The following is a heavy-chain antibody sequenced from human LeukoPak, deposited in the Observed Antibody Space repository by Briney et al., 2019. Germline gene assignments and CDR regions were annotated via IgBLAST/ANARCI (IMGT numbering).Heavy chain of an antibody. J-gene: IGHJ3*02. CDR1: GGTFSSYA. CDR3: ARVTPLADAFDI. CDR2: IIPIFGTA. Sequence: SVKVSCKASGGTFSSYAISWVRQAPGQGLEWMGRIIPIFGTANYAQKFQGRVTITTDESTSTAYIELSSLRSEDTAVYYCARVTPLADAFDIWGQGTMVTVSS. V-gene: IGHV1-69*05.